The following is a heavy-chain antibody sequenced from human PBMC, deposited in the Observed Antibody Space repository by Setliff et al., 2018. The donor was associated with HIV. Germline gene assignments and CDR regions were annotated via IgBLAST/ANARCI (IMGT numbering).Heavy chain of an antibody. J-gene: IGHJ3*02. Sequence: SETLSLTCSVSGASISGVNYYWTWIRQPAGKGLEWLGHIKDTGATNYNPSLKSRATMSVDTSNNRFSLKLSSVTALDTAVYYCAKTVVGDSYALPNDGFDIWGQGTMVTVSS. V-gene: IGHV4-61*10. CDR2: IKDTGAT. CDR3: AKTVVGDSYALPNDGFDI. D-gene: IGHD3-16*01. CDR1: GASISGVNYY.